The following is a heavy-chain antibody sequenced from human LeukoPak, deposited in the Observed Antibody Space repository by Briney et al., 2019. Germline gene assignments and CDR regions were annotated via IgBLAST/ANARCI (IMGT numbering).Heavy chain of an antibody. V-gene: IGHV4-61*02. CDR1: GDSISSGDYY. Sequence: SETLSLTCTVSGDSISSGDYYWSWIRQPAGKGLEWIGRISSSGSTNYNPSLKSRVTISVDTSKNQFSLKLSSVTTADTAVYFCARGPYSYDSSGAFDIWGQGTMVTVSS. J-gene: IGHJ3*02. CDR3: ARGPYSYDSSGAFDI. CDR2: ISSSGST. D-gene: IGHD3-22*01.